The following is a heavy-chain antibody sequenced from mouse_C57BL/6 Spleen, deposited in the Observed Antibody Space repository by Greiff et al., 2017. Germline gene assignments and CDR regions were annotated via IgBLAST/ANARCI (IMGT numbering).Heavy chain of an antibody. CDR3: ARRRDYYGSRDYAMDY. CDR2: IYPGSGST. J-gene: IGHJ4*01. Sequence: VQPQQPGAELVKPGASVKMSCKASGYTFTSYWITWVKQRPGQGLEWIGDIYPGSGSTNYNEKFKSKATLTVDTSSSTAYMQLSSLTSEDSAVYYCARRRDYYGSRDYAMDYWGQGTSVTVSS. CDR1: GYTFTSYW. V-gene: IGHV1-55*01. D-gene: IGHD1-1*01.